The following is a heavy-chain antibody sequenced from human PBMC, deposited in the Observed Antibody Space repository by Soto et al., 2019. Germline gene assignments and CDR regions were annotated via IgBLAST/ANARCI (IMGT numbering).Heavy chain of an antibody. CDR3: VGGQYYFDY. CDR2: ISYDGSSK. V-gene: IGHV3-30*03. J-gene: IGHJ4*02. D-gene: IGHD3-10*01. CDR1: GFPFSSYG. Sequence: QVQLVESGGGVVQPARSLRLSSAASGFPFSSYGMHWVLEAPGKGVGWVAVISYDGSSKYYADSVQGRFTISIDNSASTLYLQMNSLRPEDTALYYCVGGQYYFDYRGQGTLVTVSP.